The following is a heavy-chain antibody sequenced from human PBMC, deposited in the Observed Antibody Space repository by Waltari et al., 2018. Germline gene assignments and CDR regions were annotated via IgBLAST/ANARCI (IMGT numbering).Heavy chain of an antibody. V-gene: IGHV3-23*01. J-gene: IGHJ4*02. CDR1: GLTFITSA. CDR3: AKEIRPNNY. CDR2: MRISGAKR. Sequence: EVQLLESGGGLVQPGGSLRLSCLVSGLTFITSAMSWVRQAPGKGLGGVSVMRISGAKRYYADSVKGRFTISRDNSKKVVYLQMNSLRAEDTAVYYCAKEIRPNNYWGQGTLVTVSS.